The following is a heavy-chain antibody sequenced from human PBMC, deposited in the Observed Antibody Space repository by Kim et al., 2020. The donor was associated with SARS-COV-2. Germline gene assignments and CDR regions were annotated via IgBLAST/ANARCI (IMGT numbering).Heavy chain of an antibody. D-gene: IGHD3-10*01. J-gene: IGHJ4*02. V-gene: IGHV3-33*01. CDR3: ARANRFGKAGVRYFDY. CDR2: IWYDGSNK. Sequence: GGSLRLSCAASGFTFSSYGMHWVRQAPGKGLEWVAVIWYDGSNKYYADSVKGRFTISRDNSKNTLYLQMNSLRAEDTAVYYCARANRFGKAGVRYFDYWGQGTLVTVSS. CDR1: GFTFSSYG.